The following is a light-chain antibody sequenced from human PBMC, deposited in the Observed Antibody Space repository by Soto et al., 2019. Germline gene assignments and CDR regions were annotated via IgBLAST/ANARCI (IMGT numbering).Light chain of an antibody. J-gene: IGLJ1*01. CDR2: KNY. Sequence: QSVLTQAPSASGTPGQRVIISCSGSSPNIGRDFVSWYQQLPGMAPKLLIYKNYQRPSGVPDRFSASKSGTSASLAISGLRSEDEADYYCVAWDDSLSGYVFGTGTKLTVL. V-gene: IGLV1-47*01. CDR1: SPNIGRDF. CDR3: VAWDDSLSGYV.